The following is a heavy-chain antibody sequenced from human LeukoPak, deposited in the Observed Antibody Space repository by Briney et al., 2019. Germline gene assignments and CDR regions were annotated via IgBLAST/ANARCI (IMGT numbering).Heavy chain of an antibody. CDR2: IYYSGST. CDR1: GGSISSSSYY. CDR3: ARHYGDSLYYYYYYMDV. V-gene: IGHV4-39*01. D-gene: IGHD4-17*01. Sequence: PSETLSLTCTVSGGSISSSSYYWGWIRQPPGNGLEWIGSIYYSGSTYYNPSLKSRVTISVDTSKNQFSLKLSSVTAADTAVYYCARHYGDSLYYYYYYMDVWGKGTTVTISS. J-gene: IGHJ6*03.